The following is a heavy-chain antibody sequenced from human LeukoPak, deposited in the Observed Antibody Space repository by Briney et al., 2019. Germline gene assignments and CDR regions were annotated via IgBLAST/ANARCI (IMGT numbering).Heavy chain of an antibody. D-gene: IGHD3-3*01. CDR2: INTDGSST. Sequence: GGSLRLSCAASGFTFSTTGMHWVRQAPGKGLVWVSLINTDGSSTSYADSVKGRFTISRDNAKNTLYLQMNSLRAEDTAVYYCGRVVTIFGVVDHDAFDIWGQGTMVTVSS. V-gene: IGHV3-74*01. J-gene: IGHJ3*02. CDR3: GRVVTIFGVVDHDAFDI. CDR1: GFTFSTTG.